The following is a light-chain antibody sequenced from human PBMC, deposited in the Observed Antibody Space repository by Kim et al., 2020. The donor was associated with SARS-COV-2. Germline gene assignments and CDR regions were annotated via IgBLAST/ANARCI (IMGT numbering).Light chain of an antibody. CDR3: PAWDSSTAV. CDR2: QDS. Sequence: SYELTQPPSVSVSPGQTASITCSGDKLGDKYACWYQQKPGQSPVLVIYQDSKRPSGIPERFSGSNSGNTATLTISGTQAMDEAYYYCPAWDSSTAVFGGG. CDR1: KLGDKY. V-gene: IGLV3-1*01. J-gene: IGLJ3*02.